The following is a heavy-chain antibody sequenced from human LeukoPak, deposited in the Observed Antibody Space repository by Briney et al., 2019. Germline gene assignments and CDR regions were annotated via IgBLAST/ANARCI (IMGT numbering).Heavy chain of an antibody. D-gene: IGHD2-2*01. J-gene: IGHJ4*02. V-gene: IGHV1-2*06. CDR2: INPNSGGT. Sequence: ASVKVSCKASGYTFTGYYMHWVRQAPGQGLEWMGRINPNSGGTNYAQKFQGRATMTRDTSISTAYMELSRLRSDDTAVYYCARDPSGYGVPFDYWGQGTLVTVSS. CDR1: GYTFTGYY. CDR3: ARDPSGYGVPFDY.